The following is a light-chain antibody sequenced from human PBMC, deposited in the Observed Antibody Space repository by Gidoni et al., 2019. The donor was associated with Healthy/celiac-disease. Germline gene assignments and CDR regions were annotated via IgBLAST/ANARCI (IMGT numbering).Light chain of an antibody. CDR3: QVWDSSSDLVV. CDR1: NIGSKS. V-gene: IGLV3-21*03. J-gene: IGLJ2*01. Sequence: SYVLTQPPPLSVAPGKTARITCGGNNIGSKSVHWDQQEPGQAPVLVGYDDSDRPSGIPERFSGPNSGNTATLTISRVEAGDEADYYCQVWDSSSDLVVFGGGTKLTVL. CDR2: DDS.